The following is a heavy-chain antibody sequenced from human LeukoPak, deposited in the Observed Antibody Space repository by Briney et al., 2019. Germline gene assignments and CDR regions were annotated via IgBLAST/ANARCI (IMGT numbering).Heavy chain of an antibody. Sequence: PGVSLRLSCAASGFTFDDYGMSWVPQAPGKGLEWGSGINLHGGNTGYADSVKGRFTISRDNAKNSLYLQMTSLRAEDTALYHCERIVTPRIAAPLDYWGQGTLVTVSS. CDR3: ERIVTPRIAAPLDY. CDR2: INLHGGNT. J-gene: IGHJ4*02. V-gene: IGHV3-20*01. CDR1: GFTFDDYG. D-gene: IGHD3-16*02.